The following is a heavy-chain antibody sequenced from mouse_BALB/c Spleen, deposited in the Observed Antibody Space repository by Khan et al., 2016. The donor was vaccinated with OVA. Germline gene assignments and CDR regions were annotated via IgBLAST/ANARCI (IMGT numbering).Heavy chain of an antibody. J-gene: IGHJ4*01. D-gene: IGHD2-2*01. CDR3: AREYGYSHYAMDY. Sequence: QVQLKESGPGLVAPSQSLSITCTVSGFSLTTYGVHWVRQPPGKGLEWLGVIWAGGSTNYNPALMSRLSISKDNSKSQVFLKMNSLQSDDTAKYYCAREYGYSHYAMDYWGQGTSVTVSS. CDR1: GFSLTTYG. CDR2: IWAGGST. V-gene: IGHV2-9*02.